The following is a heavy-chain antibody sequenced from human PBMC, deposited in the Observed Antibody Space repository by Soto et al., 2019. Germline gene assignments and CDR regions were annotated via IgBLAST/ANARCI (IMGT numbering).Heavy chain of an antibody. Sequence: QVQLVQSGAEVKKPGASVKVSCKASGYTFTSYGISWVRQAPGQGLECMGWINAYNGNTNYAQNLQGRVTMTTDTSTRTAYMELRSLRSDVTAVYYCARDWFGIDYWGQGTLVTVSS. CDR2: INAYNGNT. V-gene: IGHV1-18*01. J-gene: IGHJ4*02. D-gene: IGHD3-16*01. CDR1: GYTFTSYG. CDR3: ARDWFGIDY.